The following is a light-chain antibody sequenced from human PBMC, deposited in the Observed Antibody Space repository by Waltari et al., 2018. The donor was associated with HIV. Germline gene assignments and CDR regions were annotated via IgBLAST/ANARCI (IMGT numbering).Light chain of an antibody. CDR3: QSVDSKDSHYV. J-gene: IGLJ1*01. CDR1: TLADQY. V-gene: IGLV3-25*03. Sequence: SYELTQPPSVSVSPGQTARITCSGETLADQYVYWYQRKSGQAPVLVRYKDSERPSGIPERFYGSTSGTTVTLIISGVQAEDEADYYCQSVDSKDSHYVFGTGTKVTVL. CDR2: KDS.